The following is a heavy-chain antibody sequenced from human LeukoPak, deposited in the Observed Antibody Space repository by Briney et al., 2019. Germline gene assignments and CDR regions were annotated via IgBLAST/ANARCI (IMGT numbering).Heavy chain of an antibody. V-gene: IGHV3-48*03. CDR3: ARDTPGVIITPDY. CDR1: GFTSSSYE. J-gene: IGHJ4*02. CDR2: INSRGDII. D-gene: IGHD2-15*01. Sequence: GGSLRLSCAASGFTSSSYEMNWIRHAPGEGLEWVSYINSRGDIIHYADSVRDRFTISRDNAKNSLYLQMNSMRAEDTAVYYCARDTPGVIITPDYWGQGTLVTVSS.